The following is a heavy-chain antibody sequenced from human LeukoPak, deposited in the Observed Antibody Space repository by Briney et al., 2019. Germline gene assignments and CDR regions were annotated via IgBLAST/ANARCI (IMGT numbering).Heavy chain of an antibody. CDR2: IYYSGSP. V-gene: IGHV4-59*01. Sequence: SETLSLTCTVSGGSISSYYWSWMRQPPGKGLEWIGYIYYSGSPTYNPSLKSRVTISVDTSKNQFSLKLSSVTAADTAVYYCARDVGNSGWPGNFDYWGQGTLVTVSS. CDR1: GGSISSYY. CDR3: ARDVGNSGWPGNFDY. J-gene: IGHJ4*02. D-gene: IGHD6-19*01.